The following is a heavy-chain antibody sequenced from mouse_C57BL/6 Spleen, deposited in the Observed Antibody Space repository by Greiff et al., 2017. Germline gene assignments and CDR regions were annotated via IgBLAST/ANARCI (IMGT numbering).Heavy chain of an antibody. Sequence: VKLQQPGAELVMPGASVKLSCKASGYTFTSYWMHWVKQRPGQGLEWIGEIDPSDSYTNYNQKFKGKSTLTVDKSSSTAYMQLSSLTSEDSAVYYCARRGKDAMDYWGQGTSVTVSS. CDR3: ARRGKDAMDY. V-gene: IGHV1-69*01. D-gene: IGHD2-1*01. CDR1: GYTFTSYW. CDR2: IDPSDSYT. J-gene: IGHJ4*01.